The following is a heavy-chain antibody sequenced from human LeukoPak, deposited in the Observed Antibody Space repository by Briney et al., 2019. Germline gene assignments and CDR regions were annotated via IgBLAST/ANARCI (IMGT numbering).Heavy chain of an antibody. V-gene: IGHV4-4*07. J-gene: IGHJ4*02. D-gene: IGHD2-15*01. CDR1: GGSISSYY. CDR2: IYTSGST. Sequence: SETLSLTCTVSGGSISSYYWSWIRQPAGKGLERIGRIYTSGSTNYNPSLKSRVTISVDKSKNQFSLKLSSVTAADTAVYYCAREAQGYCSGDSCYAPFDYWGQGTLVTVSS. CDR3: AREAQGYCSGDSCYAPFDY.